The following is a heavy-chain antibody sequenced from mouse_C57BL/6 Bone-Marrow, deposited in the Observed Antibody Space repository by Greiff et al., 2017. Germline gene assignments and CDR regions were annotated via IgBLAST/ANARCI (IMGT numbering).Heavy chain of an antibody. CDR1: GYAFTNYL. Sequence: LQESGAELVRPGTSVKVSCKASGYAFTNYLIEWVKQRPGQGLEWIGVINPGSGGTNYNEKFKGKATLTADKSSSTAYMQLSSLTSEDSAVYFCARGYYGYDDAMDYWGQGTSVTVSS. V-gene: IGHV1-54*01. D-gene: IGHD2-2*01. CDR2: INPGSGGT. J-gene: IGHJ4*01. CDR3: ARGYYGYDDAMDY.